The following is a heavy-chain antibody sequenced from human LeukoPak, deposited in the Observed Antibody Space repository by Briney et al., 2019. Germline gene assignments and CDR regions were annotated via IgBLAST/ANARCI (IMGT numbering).Heavy chain of an antibody. Sequence: GGSLRLSCAASGFTFTNAWMNWVRQAPGKGLEWVGFIRSKAYGGTTEYAASVKGRFTISRDDSKSIAYLQMNSLKTEDTAVYYCTRSSTVTSPPGYWGQGTLVTVSS. CDR1: GFTFTNAW. V-gene: IGHV3-49*04. CDR2: IRSKAYGGTT. CDR3: TRSSTVTSPPGY. D-gene: IGHD4-17*01. J-gene: IGHJ4*02.